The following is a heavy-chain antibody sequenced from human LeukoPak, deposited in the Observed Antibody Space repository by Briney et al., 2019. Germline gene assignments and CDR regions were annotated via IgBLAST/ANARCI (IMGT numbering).Heavy chain of an antibody. D-gene: IGHD3-22*01. CDR3: AVYYYDSSGYPYFDY. J-gene: IGHJ4*02. V-gene: IGHV3-74*01. Sequence: GGSLRLSCAASGFTFSSYWMHWVRQAPGKGLVWVSRINSDGSSTSYADSVKGRFTISRDNAKNTLYLQMNSLRAEDTAVYYCAVYYYDSSGYPYFDYWGQGTLVTVSS. CDR1: GFTFSSYW. CDR2: INSDGSST.